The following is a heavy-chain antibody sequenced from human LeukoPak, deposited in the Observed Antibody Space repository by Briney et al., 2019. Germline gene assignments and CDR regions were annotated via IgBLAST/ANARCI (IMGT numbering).Heavy chain of an antibody. CDR3: ANLVGPANSRSYQGHWFDP. J-gene: IGHJ5*02. Sequence: PSETLSLTCAVYGGSFSGYYWSWIRQPPGKGLEWIGEINHSGSTNYNSSLKSRVTISLDASKNQFSLNLTSVTAADTAVYYCANLVGPANSRSYQGHWFDPWGQGTLVTVSS. D-gene: IGHD1-26*01. V-gene: IGHV4-34*01. CDR2: INHSGST. CDR1: GGSFSGYY.